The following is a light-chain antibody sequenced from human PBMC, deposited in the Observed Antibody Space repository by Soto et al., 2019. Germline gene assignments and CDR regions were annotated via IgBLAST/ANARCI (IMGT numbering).Light chain of an antibody. CDR2: AAS. CDR1: QSLKNN. V-gene: IGKV3-15*01. CDR3: QQYNNWPPLT. Sequence: EIVMTQSPATLSVSPGERATLSCRASQSLKNNLAWYQQKPGQSPRLLIYAASTRATGIPARFSGSGSGAEFTLTISSLQSEDFAVYYCQQYNNWPPLTFGGGTKVEIK. J-gene: IGKJ4*01.